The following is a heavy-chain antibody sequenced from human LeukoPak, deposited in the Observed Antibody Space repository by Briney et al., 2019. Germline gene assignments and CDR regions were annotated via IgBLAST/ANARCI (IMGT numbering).Heavy chain of an antibody. CDR2: MSQSGRT. V-gene: IGHV4-4*02. Sequence: SETLSLTCTVSGGSIYSSNWWSWVRQPPGKGLEWIGEMSQSGRTHYDPSLTGRVTISVDKSNNQFSLTLNSATAADTAVYFCATHMTVSGTRGFDNWGQGTLITVSS. D-gene: IGHD6-19*01. CDR3: ATHMTVSGTRGFDN. J-gene: IGHJ4*02. CDR1: GGSIYSSNW.